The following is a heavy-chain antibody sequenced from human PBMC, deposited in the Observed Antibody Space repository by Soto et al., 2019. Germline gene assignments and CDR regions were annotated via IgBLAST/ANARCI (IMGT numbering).Heavy chain of an antibody. CDR2: IYHSGTT. V-gene: IGHV4-31*11. J-gene: IGHJ3*02. D-gene: IGHD4-17*01. Sequence: QVVLQESGPGLVKPSQTISLTCAVSGDSISSGGYYWIWIRQRPGKGLEWIAFIYHSGTTYFNLSLKSRIIISIDTSRNQFSLSLSSVTAAASAVYYCASRHDFGDYPEGFDIWGQGTMVTVAS. CDR3: ASRHDFGDYPEGFDI. CDR1: GDSISSGGYY.